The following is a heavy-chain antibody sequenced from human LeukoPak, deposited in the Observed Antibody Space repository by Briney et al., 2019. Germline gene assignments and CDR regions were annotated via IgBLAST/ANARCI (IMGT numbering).Heavy chain of an antibody. CDR3: ARDVLLWFGEVAFDI. J-gene: IGHJ3*02. V-gene: IGHV3-11*04. Sequence: GGSLRLSCAASGFTFSDYYMSWIRQAPGKGLEWVSYISSSGSTIYYADSVKGRFTISRDNAKNSLYLQMNSLRAEDTAVYYCARDVLLWFGEVAFDIWGQGTMVTVSS. D-gene: IGHD3-10*01. CDR2: ISSSGSTI. CDR1: GFTFSDYY.